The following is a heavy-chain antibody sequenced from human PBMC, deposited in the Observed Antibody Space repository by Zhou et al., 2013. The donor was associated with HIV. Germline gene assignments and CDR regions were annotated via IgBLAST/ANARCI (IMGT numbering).Heavy chain of an antibody. V-gene: IGHV1-69*05. J-gene: IGHJ4*02. Sequence: QVQLVQSGAEVKKPGASVKVSCKASGGTFSSYAISWVRQAPGQGLEWMGGIIPIFGTANYAQKFQGRVTITTDESTSTAYMELSSLRSEDTAVYYCASPKLGGDYFDYWGQGTLVTVSS. CDR3: ASPKLGGDYFDY. CDR2: IIPIFGTA. CDR1: GGTFSSYA. D-gene: IGHD3-10*01.